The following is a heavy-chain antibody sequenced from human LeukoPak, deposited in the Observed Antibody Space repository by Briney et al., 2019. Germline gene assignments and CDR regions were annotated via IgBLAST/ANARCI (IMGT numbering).Heavy chain of an antibody. CDR1: GGSISSGSYD. J-gene: IGHJ3*02. V-gene: IGHV4-61*02. CDR2: IYTSGST. Sequence: SQTLSLTCTVSGGSISSGSYDWSWFRQPAGKGLEWIGRIYTSGSTNYNPSLNSRVTISIDGSKNQFSVKLSSVTAADTAVYYCAREGNYYDSSGYYLPDAFDIWGQGTMVTVSS. D-gene: IGHD3-22*01. CDR3: AREGNYYDSSGYYLPDAFDI.